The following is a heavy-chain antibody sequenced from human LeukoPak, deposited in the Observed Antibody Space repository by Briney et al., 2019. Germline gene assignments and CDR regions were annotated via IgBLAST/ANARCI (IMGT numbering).Heavy chain of an antibody. V-gene: IGHV3-23*01. CDR3: ARDSTTLGESYDY. CDR2: ISGSGGST. D-gene: IGHD3-10*01. CDR1: GFTFSSYA. Sequence: GGSLRLSCAASGFTFSSYAMSWVRQAPGKGLEWVSAISGSGGSTYYADSVKGRFTISRDNPKNTLYLQMNSLRAEDTALYYCARDSTTLGESYDYWGQGTLVTVSS. J-gene: IGHJ4*02.